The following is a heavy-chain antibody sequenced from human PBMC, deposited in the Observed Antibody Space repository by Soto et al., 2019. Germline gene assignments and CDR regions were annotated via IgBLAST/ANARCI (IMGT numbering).Heavy chain of an antibody. CDR1: GGSISSGDYY. D-gene: IGHD2-2*01. J-gene: IGHJ6*03. Sequence: PSETLSLTCTVSGGSISSGDYYWSWIRQPPGKGLEWIGCIYYSGSTYYNPSLKSRVTISVDTSKNQFSLKLSSVTAADTAVYYCARTDKGPAARGYYYYYMDVWGKGTTVTVSS. V-gene: IGHV4-39*01. CDR2: IYYSGST. CDR3: ARTDKGPAARGYYYYYMDV.